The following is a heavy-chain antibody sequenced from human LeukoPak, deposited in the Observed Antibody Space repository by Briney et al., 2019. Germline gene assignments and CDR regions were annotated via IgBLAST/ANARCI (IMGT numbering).Heavy chain of an antibody. Sequence: PGGSLRLSCAASGFMFSGYSMDWVRQAPGKGLEWVSYIKSSGDDTYYTDSVKGRFTISRDNAKNSLYLQMNNLRAEDTAVYYCARGYIVGARNWGQGTLVTVSS. D-gene: IGHD1-26*01. V-gene: IGHV3-48*01. CDR3: ARGYIVGARN. CDR1: GFMFSGYS. J-gene: IGHJ4*02. CDR2: IKSSGDDT.